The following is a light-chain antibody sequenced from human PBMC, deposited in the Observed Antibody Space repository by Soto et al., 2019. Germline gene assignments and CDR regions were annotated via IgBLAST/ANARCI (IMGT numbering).Light chain of an antibody. CDR1: SSDVGGYNS. V-gene: IGLV2-14*01. CDR3: SSYTSSSSYV. J-gene: IGLJ1*01. Sequence: QSVLTQPASVSGSPGQSITLLCTGTSSDVGGYNSVSWYQQHPGKAPKLMIHDVSNRPSGVSNRFSGSKSGNTASLTISGLQVEDEADYYCSSYTSSSSYVFGTGTKVTV. CDR2: DVS.